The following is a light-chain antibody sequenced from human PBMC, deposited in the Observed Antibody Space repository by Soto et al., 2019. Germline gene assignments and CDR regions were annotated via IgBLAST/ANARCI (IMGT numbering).Light chain of an antibody. Sequence: DIQMTQSPSALSAAVGDRVTITCRASQDISNRLGWFQQRPGKAPKLLIYAASTLQSGVPSRFSGSGSGTDFTLTISCLQSEDFATYYCQQYYSYPYTFGQGTKLEIK. CDR1: QDISNR. V-gene: IGKV1-16*01. J-gene: IGKJ2*01. CDR2: AAS. CDR3: QQYYSYPYT.